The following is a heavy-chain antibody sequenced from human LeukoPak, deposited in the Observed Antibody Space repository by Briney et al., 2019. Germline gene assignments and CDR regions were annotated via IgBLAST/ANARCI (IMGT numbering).Heavy chain of an antibody. Sequence: GGSLTLSCTASTFTFGDHAMSWVRQAQGQGREWVGFIRRKTYGGTTEYAASVKGRFTISRDDSKSIAYLQMNSLKTEDTAVYYCTRGPIQQWRDYGMDVWGQGTTVTVSS. D-gene: IGHD5-18*01. V-gene: IGHV3-49*04. CDR3: TRGPIQQWRDYGMDV. CDR1: TFTFGDHA. J-gene: IGHJ6*02. CDR2: IRRKTYGGTT.